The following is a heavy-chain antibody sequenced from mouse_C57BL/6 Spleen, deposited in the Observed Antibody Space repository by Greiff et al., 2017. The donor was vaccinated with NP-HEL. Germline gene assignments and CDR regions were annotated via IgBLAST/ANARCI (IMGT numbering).Heavy chain of an antibody. CDR1: GFTFTDYY. D-gene: IGHD1-1*01. CDR3: ARYRGSSLYYFDY. CDR2: IRNKANGYTT. J-gene: IGHJ2*01. Sequence: DVKLVESGGGLVQPGGSLSLSCAASGFTFTDYYMSWVRQPPGKALEWLGFIRNKANGYTTEYSASVKGRFTISRDNSQSILYLQMNALRAEDSATYYCARYRGSSLYYFDYWGQGTTLTDAS. V-gene: IGHV7-3*01.